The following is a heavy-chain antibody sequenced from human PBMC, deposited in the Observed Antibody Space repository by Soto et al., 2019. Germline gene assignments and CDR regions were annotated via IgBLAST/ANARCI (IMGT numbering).Heavy chain of an antibody. Sequence: QMHQVQSGAEVKKPGSSVKVSCKASGGSFTYTLSWVRQAPGQGLEWMGGIIPIFGTTNYAQKFQGRVTITADESTKTAYMELSTLRSEDTAVYYCARLHSHGTYGMDVWGQGTTVTVSS. CDR2: IIPIFGTT. D-gene: IGHD5-18*01. CDR3: ARLHSHGTYGMDV. J-gene: IGHJ6*02. CDR1: GGSFTYT. V-gene: IGHV1-69*01.